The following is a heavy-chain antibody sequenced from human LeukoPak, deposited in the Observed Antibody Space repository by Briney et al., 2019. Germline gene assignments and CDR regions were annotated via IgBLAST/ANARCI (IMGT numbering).Heavy chain of an antibody. CDR1: GFTFSSYS. V-gene: IGHV3-48*01. CDR3: ARGRGGEYSSSPTENDAFDI. CDR2: ISSSSSTI. J-gene: IGHJ3*02. D-gene: IGHD6-6*01. Sequence: GGSLRLSCAASGFTFSSYSMNWVRQAPGKGLEWVSYISSSSSTIYYADSVKGRFTISRDNAKNSLYLQMNSLRAEDTAVYYCARGRGGEYSSSPTENDAFDIWGQGTMVTVSS.